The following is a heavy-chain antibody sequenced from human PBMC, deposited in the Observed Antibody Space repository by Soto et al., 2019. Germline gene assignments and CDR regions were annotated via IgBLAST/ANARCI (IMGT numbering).Heavy chain of an antibody. CDR3: ARGSTYSGLDV. CDR1: GFTFNSYD. V-gene: IGHV3-13*05. CDR2: IGTAGAP. J-gene: IGHJ6*02. Sequence: GGSLRLSCAASGFTFNSYDMHWVRQVTGKGLEWVSAIGTAGAPYYPGSVKGRFTISRENAKNSLYLQMNSLRDGDTAVYYCARGSTYSGLDVWGQGTTVTV.